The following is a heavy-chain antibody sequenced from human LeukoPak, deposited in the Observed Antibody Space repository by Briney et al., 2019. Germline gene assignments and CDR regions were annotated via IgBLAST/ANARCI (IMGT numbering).Heavy chain of an antibody. J-gene: IGHJ4*02. Sequence: SETLSLTCIVSGGSISGYYWSWIRQPPGKGLEWIGYIYNSGSTNYNPSLKSRVTISVDTSKNQFSLKLSSVTAADTAVYYCAKRSSGWSFDYWGQGTLVTVSS. V-gene: IGHV4-59*08. CDR1: GGSISGYY. CDR2: IYNSGST. D-gene: IGHD6-19*01. CDR3: AKRSSGWSFDY.